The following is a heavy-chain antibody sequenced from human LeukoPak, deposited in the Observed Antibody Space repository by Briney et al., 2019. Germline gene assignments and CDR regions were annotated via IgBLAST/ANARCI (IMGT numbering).Heavy chain of an antibody. CDR1: GGSISSHGYY. CDR3: AKSGDYLWDY. CDR2: IYHTGST. D-gene: IGHD3-16*01. J-gene: IGHJ4*02. V-gene: IGHV4-39*07. Sequence: PSETLSLTCTVSGGSISSHGYYWAWIRQPPGKGLEWIGEIYHTGSTNYSPSLRSRVTMSIDKSNNQFSLNLNSVTAADTAVYYCAKSGDYLWDYWGQGTLVTVSS.